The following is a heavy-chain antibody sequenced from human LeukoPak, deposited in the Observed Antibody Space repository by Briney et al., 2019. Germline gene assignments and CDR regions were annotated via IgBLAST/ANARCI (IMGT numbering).Heavy chain of an antibody. CDR2: IYYSGSI. J-gene: IGHJ3*02. CDR1: GGSISSGGYY. CDR3: ARSNVQWLQLRDDAFDI. D-gene: IGHD5-24*01. Sequence: SETLSLTCTVSGGSISSGGYYWSWIRQHPGKGLEWIGYIYYSGSIYYNPSLKSRVTISVDTSKNQFSLKLSSVTAADTAVYYCARSNVQWLQLRDDAFDIWGQGTMVTVSS. V-gene: IGHV4-31*03.